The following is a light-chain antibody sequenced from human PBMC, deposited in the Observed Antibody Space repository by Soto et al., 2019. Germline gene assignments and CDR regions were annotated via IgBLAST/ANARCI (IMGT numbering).Light chain of an antibody. J-gene: IGKJ4*01. CDR1: QSVSSN. V-gene: IGKV3-15*01. CDR3: QQYNNWPLT. CDR2: VAS. Sequence: EIVMTQSPATLSVSPGERATLSCRASQSVSSNLAWYQQKPGQTPRLLIYVASTRATGVPARLTGSGSGTEFTLTITSLQPEDFAIYYCQQYNNWPLTFGGGTKVDIK.